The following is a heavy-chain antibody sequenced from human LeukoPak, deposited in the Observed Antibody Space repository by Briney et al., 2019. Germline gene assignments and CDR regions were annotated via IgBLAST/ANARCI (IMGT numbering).Heavy chain of an antibody. V-gene: IGHV1-2*02. Sequence: ASVKVSCKASGYTFTGYYMHWVRQAPGQGLEWMGWINPNSGGTNYAQKFQGRVTMTRDTSISTAYMELSRLRSDDTAVYYCARTWFGEVLVVDYWGQGTLVTVSS. J-gene: IGHJ4*02. D-gene: IGHD3-10*01. CDR3: ARTWFGEVLVVDY. CDR1: GYTFTGYY. CDR2: INPNSGGT.